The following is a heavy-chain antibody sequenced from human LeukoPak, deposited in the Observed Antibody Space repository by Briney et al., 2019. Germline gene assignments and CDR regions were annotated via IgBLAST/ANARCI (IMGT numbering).Heavy chain of an antibody. Sequence: GGSLRLSCAASGFTFSSYSMSWVRQAPGKGLEWVSAISGSGGSTYYADSVKGRFTISRDNSKNTLYLQMNSLRAEDTAVYYCARDSSGYFSYYFDYWGQGTLVTVSS. J-gene: IGHJ4*02. CDR1: GFTFSSYS. D-gene: IGHD3-22*01. CDR3: ARDSSGYFSYYFDY. V-gene: IGHV3-23*01. CDR2: ISGSGGST.